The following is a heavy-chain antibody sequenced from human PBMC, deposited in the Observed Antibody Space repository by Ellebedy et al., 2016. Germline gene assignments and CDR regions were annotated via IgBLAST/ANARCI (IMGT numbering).Heavy chain of an antibody. CDR3: ATTPYYGAYVLDGGVYYFDY. V-gene: IGHV3-30-3*01. CDR2: ISYDGSNK. D-gene: IGHD4-17*01. J-gene: IGHJ4*02. Sequence: GGSLRLSCAASGFTFSTYAMHWVRQAPGKGLEWVAVISYDGSNKYYSDSVKGRFTISRDNSKNTLYLQMNSLRAEDTAVYYCATTPYYGAYVLDGGVYYFDYWGQGTLVTVSS. CDR1: GFTFSTYA.